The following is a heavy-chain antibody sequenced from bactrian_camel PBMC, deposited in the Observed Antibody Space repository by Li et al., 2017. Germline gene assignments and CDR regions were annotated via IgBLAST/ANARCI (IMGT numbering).Heavy chain of an antibody. Sequence: VQLVESGGGSVQAGGSLRLSCDGSEYKDSHLQMAWFRQAPGKGREGVATIDSDGNRYYAESVKGRFTISRDNAKNTLYLQLNSLKIEDTAMYYCASELGERYNFGGQGTQVTVS. J-gene: IGHJ4*01. V-gene: IGHV3S10*01. CDR3: ASELGERYNF. CDR2: IDSDGNR. CDR1: EYKDSHLQ. D-gene: IGHD7*01.